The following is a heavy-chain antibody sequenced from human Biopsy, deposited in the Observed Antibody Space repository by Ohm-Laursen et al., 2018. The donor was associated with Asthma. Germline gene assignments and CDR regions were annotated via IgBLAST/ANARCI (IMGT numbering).Heavy chain of an antibody. CDR3: AKDRVAGRSYYFDY. D-gene: IGHD6-13*01. CDR2: ILFDGRKI. J-gene: IGHJ4*02. CDR1: GFNFHNYG. V-gene: IGHV3-30*18. Sequence: SLRLSCAASGFNFHNYGMNWVRRAPGKGLEWVAQILFDGRKINYPDSVKGRFTISRDNSKNMGYLQMNSLRPEDTAVYYCAKDRVAGRSYYFDYWGQGSLVSVSS.